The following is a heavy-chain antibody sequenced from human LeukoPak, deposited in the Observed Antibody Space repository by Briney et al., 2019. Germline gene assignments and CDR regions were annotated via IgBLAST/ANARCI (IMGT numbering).Heavy chain of an antibody. CDR1: GGSISSYY. Sequence: SETLSLTCTVSGGSISSYYWSWIRQPPGKGLEWIGYIYYSGSANYNPSLKSRVTISVDTSKNQFSLKLSSVTAADTAVYYCARAIAVAGSAFDIWGQGTMVTVSS. J-gene: IGHJ3*02. V-gene: IGHV4-59*08. CDR3: ARAIAVAGSAFDI. CDR2: IYYSGSA. D-gene: IGHD6-19*01.